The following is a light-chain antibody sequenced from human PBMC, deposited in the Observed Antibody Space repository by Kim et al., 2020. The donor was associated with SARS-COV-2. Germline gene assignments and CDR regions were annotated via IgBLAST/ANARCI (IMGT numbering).Light chain of an antibody. CDR3: QQAYSFPIT. J-gene: IGKJ5*01. Sequence: DIQMTQSPSSVSASVGDRVTITCRASQGVSSYLAWYQQKPEKAPKLLIYAASTLQSGVPSRFSGSGSGTDFTLTISGLQPEDSATYYCQQAYSFPITFAQGTRLEIK. CDR2: AAS. CDR1: QGVSSY. V-gene: IGKV1-12*01.